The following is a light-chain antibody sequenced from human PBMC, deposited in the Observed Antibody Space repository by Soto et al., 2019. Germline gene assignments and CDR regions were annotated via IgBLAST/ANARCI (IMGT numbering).Light chain of an antibody. CDR1: QSVSSSY. V-gene: IGKV3-20*01. CDR3: QQYGSSFTWT. J-gene: IGKJ1*01. CDR2: GAS. Sequence: EIVLMQSPVTLSLSPGERATLSCRASQSVSSSYLAWYQQKPGQAPRLLIYGASSRATGIPDRFSGSGSGTDFTLTISRLEPEDFAVYYCQQYGSSFTWTFGQGTKV.